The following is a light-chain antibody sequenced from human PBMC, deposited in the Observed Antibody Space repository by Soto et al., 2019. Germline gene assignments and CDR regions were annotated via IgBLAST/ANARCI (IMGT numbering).Light chain of an antibody. CDR1: QSISSSY. CDR3: QQYASSPRT. V-gene: IGKV3-20*01. Sequence: EIVLTQSPGTLSLSPGERATLSCRASQSISSSYLAWYQQKPGQAPRLLMYGASSRATGIPDTFSGSGSGTDFTLTISRLETEDFAVYYCQQYASSPRTFGQGTKVDIK. CDR2: GAS. J-gene: IGKJ1*01.